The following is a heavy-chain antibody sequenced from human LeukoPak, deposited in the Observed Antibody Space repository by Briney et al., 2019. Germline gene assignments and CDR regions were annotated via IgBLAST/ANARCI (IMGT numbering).Heavy chain of an antibody. CDR2: INHSGST. CDR3: ARYCSSASCRGQNRDWFDP. CDR1: RGSFSGYY. V-gene: IGHV4-34*01. J-gene: IGHJ5*02. D-gene: IGHD2-2*01. Sequence: PSETLSLTCAVYRGSFSGYYWSWIRQPPGKGLEWIGQINHSGSTNYNPSLGSRVTISADTSNNQFFLKLNSVTAADTAVYYCARYCSSASCRGQNRDWFDPWGQGTLVTVSS.